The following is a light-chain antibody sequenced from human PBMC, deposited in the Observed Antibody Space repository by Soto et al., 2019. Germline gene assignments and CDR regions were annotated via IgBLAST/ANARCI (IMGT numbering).Light chain of an antibody. CDR3: QQYGTSPPWT. CDR1: QTVSSSF. J-gene: IGKJ1*01. V-gene: IGKV3-20*01. Sequence: EIVLTQSPGTLSLSPGERATLSCRASQTVSSSFLAWYQQKPGQAPRLLIYGASRRATGIPDRFSGSGSGTDFTLTISRLEPEDFAVYYCQQYGTSPPWTFGQGTRVAIK. CDR2: GAS.